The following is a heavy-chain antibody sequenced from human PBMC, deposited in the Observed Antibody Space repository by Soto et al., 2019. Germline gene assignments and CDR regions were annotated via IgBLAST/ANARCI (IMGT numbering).Heavy chain of an antibody. CDR2: IIPILGIA. CDR1: GGTFSSYT. J-gene: IGHJ4*02. CDR3: ARGSGYDYTLPFDY. D-gene: IGHD5-12*01. V-gene: IGHV1-69*02. Sequence: QVQLVQSGAEVKKPGSSVKVSCKASGGTFSSYTISWVRQAPGQGLEWMGRIIPILGIANYAQKFQGRVTITADKSTSTAYRELSSLRSEDTAVYYCARGSGYDYTLPFDYWGQGTLVTVSS.